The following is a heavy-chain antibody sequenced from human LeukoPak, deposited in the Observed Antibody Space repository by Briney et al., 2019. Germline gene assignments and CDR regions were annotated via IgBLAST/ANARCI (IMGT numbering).Heavy chain of an antibody. CDR2: IYPGDSDT. CDR3: ARLSVTIFGAPNYYYYYMDV. V-gene: IGHV5-51*01. CDR1: GYSFTSYW. J-gene: IGHJ6*03. D-gene: IGHD3-3*01. Sequence: GASLKISSKGSGYSFTSYWIGWVRQMPGKGLEWMGIIYPGDSDTRYSPSFQGQVTISADKSISTAYLQWSSLKASDTAMYYCARLSVTIFGAPNYYYYYMDVWGKGTTVTVSS.